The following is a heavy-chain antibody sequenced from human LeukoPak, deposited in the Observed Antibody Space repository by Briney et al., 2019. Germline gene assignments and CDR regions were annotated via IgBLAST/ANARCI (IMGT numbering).Heavy chain of an antibody. V-gene: IGHV3-20*04. CDR1: GFTFDDYG. CDR3: ARDVTVFSEPGAGDSQFIDY. D-gene: IGHD7-27*01. CDR2: VNWNGGSTI. J-gene: IGHJ4*02. Sequence: GGSLRLSCAASGFTFDDYGMSWVRQAPGKGLEWISGVNWNGGSTIYYADSVKGRFTISRDNAKNSLYLQMNSLRAEDTAVYYCARDVTVFSEPGAGDSQFIDYWGQGTLVTVSS.